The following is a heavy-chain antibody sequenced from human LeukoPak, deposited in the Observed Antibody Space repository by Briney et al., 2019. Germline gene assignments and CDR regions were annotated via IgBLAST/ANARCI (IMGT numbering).Heavy chain of an antibody. CDR1: KFTFSNYW. V-gene: IGHV3-7*01. Sequence: GGSLRLSCAASKFTFSNYWMTWVRQAPGKGPEWVANIKQDGSEKNYEDSVKGRFTISRDNAKNSLYLQMNNLRAEDTAVYYCARERSGWYERWLDYWGQGTLVTVSS. CDR3: ARERSGWYERWLDY. CDR2: IKQDGSEK. D-gene: IGHD6-19*01. J-gene: IGHJ4*02.